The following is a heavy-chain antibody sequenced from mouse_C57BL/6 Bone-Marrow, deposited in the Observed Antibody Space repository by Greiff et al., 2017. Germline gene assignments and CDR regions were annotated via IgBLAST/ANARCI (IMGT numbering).Heavy chain of an antibody. CDR1: GFTFSSYA. Sequence: EVMLVESGGGLVKPGGSLKLSCAASGFTFSSYAMSWVRQTPEKRLEWVATISDGGSYTYYPDNVKGRFTISRDNAKNNLYLQMGHLKSEDTARYYCARGANWYGMDYWGQGTSVTVSS. CDR2: ISDGGSYT. J-gene: IGHJ4*01. CDR3: ARGANWYGMDY. D-gene: IGHD4-1*01. V-gene: IGHV5-4*03.